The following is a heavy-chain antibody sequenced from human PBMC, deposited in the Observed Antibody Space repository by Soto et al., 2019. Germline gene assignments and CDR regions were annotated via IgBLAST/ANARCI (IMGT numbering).Heavy chain of an antibody. D-gene: IGHD2-2*01. CDR1: GGSISSYY. Sequence: SETLSLTCTVSGGSISSYYWSWIRPPPRKGLEWIGYIYYSGSTNYNPSIKSRVTTSVDTSKNQFSLKLSSVTAADTAVYYFASQFLYCSSTSWYANLLDPLGQENLLTVPS. CDR3: ASQFLYCSSTSWYANLLDP. V-gene: IGHV4-59*08. CDR2: IYYSGST. J-gene: IGHJ5*02.